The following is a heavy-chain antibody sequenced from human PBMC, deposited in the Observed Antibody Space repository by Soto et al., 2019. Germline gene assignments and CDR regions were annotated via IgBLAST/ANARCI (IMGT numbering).Heavy chain of an antibody. J-gene: IGHJ4*02. Sequence: EVQLVESGGGLVQPGRSLRLSCAASGFTFDDYAMHWVRQAPGKGLEWVSGISWNSGSIGYADSVKGRFTISRDNAKNSLYLQMNRLRAEDTALYYCAKDRGGIIVATSYFDYWGQGTLVTVSS. V-gene: IGHV3-9*01. CDR3: AKDRGGIIVATSYFDY. CDR1: GFTFDDYA. CDR2: ISWNSGSI. D-gene: IGHD5-12*01.